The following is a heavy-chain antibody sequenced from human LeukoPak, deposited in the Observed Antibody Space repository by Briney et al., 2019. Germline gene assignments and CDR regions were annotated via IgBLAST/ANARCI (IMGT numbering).Heavy chain of an antibody. J-gene: IGHJ6*02. CDR3: ARDSGYDYGGGDYYYGMDV. CDR1: GFTFSSYG. V-gene: IGHV3-33*08. CDR2: IWYGGSNK. Sequence: GGSLRLSCAASGFTFSSYGMHWVRQAPGKGLEWVAVIWYGGSNKYYADSVKGRFTISRDNSKNTLYLQMNSLRAEDTAVYYCARDSGYDYGGGDYYYGMDVWGQGTTVTVSS. D-gene: IGHD5-12*01.